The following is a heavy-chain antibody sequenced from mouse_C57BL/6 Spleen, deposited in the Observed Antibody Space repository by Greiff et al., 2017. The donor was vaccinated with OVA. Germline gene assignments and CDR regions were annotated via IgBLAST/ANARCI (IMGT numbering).Heavy chain of an antibody. J-gene: IGHJ2*01. D-gene: IGHD2-5*01. CDR1: GYAFSSYW. V-gene: IGHV1-80*01. CDR3: ASRWSNSDY. CDR2: IYPGGGDT. Sequence: VKLQESGAELVKPGASVKISCKASGYAFSSYWMNWVKQRPGQGLEWIGDIYPGGGDTNYNEKFKGKATLTADTSSSTAYMQLSSLTSEDSAVYFCASRWSNSDYWGQGTTLTVSS.